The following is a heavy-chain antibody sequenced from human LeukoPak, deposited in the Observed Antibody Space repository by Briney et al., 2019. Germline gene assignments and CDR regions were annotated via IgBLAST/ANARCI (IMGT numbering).Heavy chain of an antibody. CDR2: ISYDGSIK. V-gene: IGHV3-30*04. Sequence: QTGGSLRLSCAASGFTFSSYDMNWVRQVPGRGLEWLALISYDGSIKYYADSVKGRFTISRDNSKNTFYLQLNPLRAGDTAVYYCARVRGTVFGVVISGSSLMHYWGQGTLVTVSS. CDR1: GFTFSSYD. D-gene: IGHD3-3*01. J-gene: IGHJ4*02. CDR3: ARVRGTVFGVVISGSSLMHY.